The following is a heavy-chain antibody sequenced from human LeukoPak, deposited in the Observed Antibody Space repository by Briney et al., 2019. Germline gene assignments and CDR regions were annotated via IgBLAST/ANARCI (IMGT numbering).Heavy chain of an antibody. CDR1: GYTFTGYY. J-gene: IGHJ4*02. CDR3: ARVTESSSWMDY. D-gene: IGHD6-6*01. CDR2: INPNSGGT. V-gene: IGHV1-2*06. Sequence: PGGSLRLSCAASGYTFTGYYMHWVRQAPGQGLEWMGRINPNSGGTNYAQKFQGRVTMTRDTSISTAYMELSRLRSDDTAVYYCARVTESSSWMDYWGQGTLVTVSS.